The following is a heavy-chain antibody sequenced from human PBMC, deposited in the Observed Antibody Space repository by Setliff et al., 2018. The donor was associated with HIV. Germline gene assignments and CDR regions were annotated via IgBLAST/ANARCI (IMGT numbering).Heavy chain of an antibody. J-gene: IGHJ4*02. CDR1: GGSMSSYY. D-gene: IGHD3-16*01. V-gene: IGHV4-59*08. CDR3: ARRGGRASPLVP. Sequence: SETLSLTCTVSGGSMSSYYWSWIRQPPGKGLEWIGYIYFSGSTNYNPSLESRVTISIDTSKNQFSLKLSSVTAADTAVYYCARRGGRASPLVPWGQGTLVTVSS. CDR2: IYFSGST.